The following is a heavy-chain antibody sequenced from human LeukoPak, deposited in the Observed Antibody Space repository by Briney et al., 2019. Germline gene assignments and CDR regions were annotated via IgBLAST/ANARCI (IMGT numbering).Heavy chain of an antibody. CDR2: INHSGST. J-gene: IGHJ2*01. CDR3: ARGLLVPAATRYWYFDL. V-gene: IGHV4-34*01. CDR1: GGSFSSYY. D-gene: IGHD2-2*01. Sequence: SETLSLTCAVYGGSFSSYYWIWLRQPPGKGLEWIGEINHSGSTNYNPSLKSRVTISVDTSKNQFSLKLSSVTAADTAVYYCARGLLVPAATRYWYFDLWGRGTLVTVSS.